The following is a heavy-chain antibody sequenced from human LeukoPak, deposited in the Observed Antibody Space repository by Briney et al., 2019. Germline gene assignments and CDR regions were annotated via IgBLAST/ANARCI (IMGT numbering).Heavy chain of an antibody. J-gene: IGHJ4*02. Sequence: GGSLRLSCAASGFTFGSYAMSWVRQAPGKGLEWVSAISGSGGSTYYADSVKGRFTISRDNSKNTLYLQMNSLRAEDTAVYYCAKNQDYYGSGRNFCLDYWGQGTLVTVSS. CDR1: GFTFGSYA. CDR2: ISGSGGST. V-gene: IGHV3-23*01. CDR3: AKNQDYYGSGRNFCLDY. D-gene: IGHD3-10*01.